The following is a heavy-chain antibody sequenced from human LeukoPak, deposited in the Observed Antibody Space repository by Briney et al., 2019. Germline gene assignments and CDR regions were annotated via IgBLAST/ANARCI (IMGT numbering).Heavy chain of an antibody. CDR2: IYGGGST. V-gene: IGHV3-53*01. D-gene: IGHD2-21*02. CDR1: GFTVSSNY. CDR3: AREPVAYCGGDCYSGGYFDL. Sequence: GGSLRLSCAGSGFTVSSNYMSWVRQAPGKGLEWVSVIYGGGSTYYADSVKGRFTISRDNSKNTLYLQMHSLRAEDTAVYYCAREPVAYCGGDCYSGGYFDLWGRGTLVTVSS. J-gene: IGHJ2*01.